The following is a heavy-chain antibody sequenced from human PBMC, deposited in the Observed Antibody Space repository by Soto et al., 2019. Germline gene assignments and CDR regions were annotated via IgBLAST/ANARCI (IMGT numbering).Heavy chain of an antibody. D-gene: IGHD3-10*01. J-gene: IGHJ4*02. CDR3: AQTGRITMVREKTYYFDY. CDR1: GGSISSSNW. V-gene: IGHV4-39*01. CDR2: IYYSGST. Sequence: PSETLSLTCAVSGGSISSSNWWSWVRQPPGKGLEWIGSIYYSGSTYYNPSLRSRVTISVDTSKNQFSLKLSSVTAADTAVYYCAQTGRITMVREKTYYFDYWGQGTLVTVSS.